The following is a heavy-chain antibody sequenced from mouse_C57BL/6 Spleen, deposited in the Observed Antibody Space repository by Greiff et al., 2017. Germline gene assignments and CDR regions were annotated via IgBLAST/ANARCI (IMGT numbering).Heavy chain of an antibody. CDR3: ARSRVTTGLGKAMDD. J-gene: IGHJ4*01. Sequence: EVQLQESGPELVKPGASVKISCKASGYSFTGYYMNWVKQSPEKSLEWIGEINPSTGGTTYNQKFKAKATLTVDKSSSTAYMQLKSLTSEDSAVYYCARSRVTTGLGKAMDDWGQGTSVTVSS. V-gene: IGHV1-42*01. CDR2: INPSTGGT. CDR1: GYSFTGYY. D-gene: IGHD2-1*01.